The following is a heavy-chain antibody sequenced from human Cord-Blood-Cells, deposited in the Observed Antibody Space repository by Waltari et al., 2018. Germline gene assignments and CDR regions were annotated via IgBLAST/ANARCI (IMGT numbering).Heavy chain of an antibody. CDR3: ARAPARGY. D-gene: IGHD3-10*01. Sequence: VPLVPPGSAPVKHEARPRPSCAASGFTFSSYSMNWVRQAPGKGRDWVSSISSSSSYVYYADSVKGRFTISGDNAKNSLYRQMSSLRAEDTAVYYCARAPARGYWGQGTLVTGSS. J-gene: IGHJ4*02. CDR2: ISSSSSYV. V-gene: IGHV3-21*01. CDR1: GFTFSSYS.